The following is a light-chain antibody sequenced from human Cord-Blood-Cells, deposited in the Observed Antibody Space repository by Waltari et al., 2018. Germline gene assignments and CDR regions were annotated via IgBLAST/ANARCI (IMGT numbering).Light chain of an antibody. V-gene: IGLV2-14*01. Sequence: QSALTQPASASGSPGQSITISCTGTRSDVGGYNYVSWYQQHPGKAPKLMIYEVSNRPSGVSNRFSGSKSGNTASLTISGLQAEDEADYYCSSYTSSSTRVFGGGTKLTVL. CDR3: SSYTSSSTRV. J-gene: IGLJ2*01. CDR2: EVS. CDR1: RSDVGGYNY.